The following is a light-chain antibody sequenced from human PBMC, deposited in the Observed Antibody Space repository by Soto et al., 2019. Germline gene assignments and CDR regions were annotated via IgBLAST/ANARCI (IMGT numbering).Light chain of an antibody. Sequence: QSVLTQPPSASGTPGQRVTISCSGSSSNIGINFVSWYQQLPGAAPRLLIYMNNQRPSGVPDRFSGSKSGTSVSLAISGLRSEDEADYYCATWDDSLIGPVFGGGIKVTVL. CDR1: SSNIGINF. J-gene: IGLJ2*01. V-gene: IGLV1-47*01. CDR3: ATWDDSLIGPV. CDR2: MNN.